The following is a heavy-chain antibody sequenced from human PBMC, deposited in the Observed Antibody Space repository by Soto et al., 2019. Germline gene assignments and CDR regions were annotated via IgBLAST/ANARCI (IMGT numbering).Heavy chain of an antibody. D-gene: IGHD2-2*01. CDR2: ISHSGTT. CDR3: TTKNVPTPGNY. V-gene: IGHV4-4*02. J-gene: IGHJ4*02. Sequence: QVQLQEAGPGLVEPSGTLSLTCAVSLVSISSGDWWSWVRQPPGRGLEYIGEISHSGTTNYNPSLERRLTISLAASKIQFSLNLTSVTAADTAVNYCTTKNVPTPGNYWGQGTLVIVSS. CDR1: LVSISSGDW.